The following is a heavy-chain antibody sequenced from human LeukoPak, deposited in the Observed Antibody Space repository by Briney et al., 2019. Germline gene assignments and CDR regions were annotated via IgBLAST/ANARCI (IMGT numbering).Heavy chain of an antibody. J-gene: IGHJ4*02. CDR1: GYTFTSYG. CDR2: ITTYNGNT. V-gene: IGHV1-18*01. Sequence: WASVKVSCKASGYTFTSYGISWVRQAPGQGLEWMGWITTYNGNTNYAQKLQGRVTMTTDTSTSTAYMDLRGLRSDDTAVYYCARGYDYGDYVGDFDYWGQGTLVTVSS. CDR3: ARGYDYGDYVGDFDY. D-gene: IGHD4-17*01.